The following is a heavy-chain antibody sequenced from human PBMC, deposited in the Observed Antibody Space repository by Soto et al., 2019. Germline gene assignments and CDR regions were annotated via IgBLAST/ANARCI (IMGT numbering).Heavy chain of an antibody. CDR3: ARDLQVWSGYYPDYYYYGMDV. V-gene: IGHV3-74*01. J-gene: IGHJ6*02. CDR2: INSDGSST. CDR1: GFTFSSYW. Sequence: GGSLRLSCAASGFTFSSYWMHWVRQAPGKGLVWVSRINSDGSSTSYADSVKGRFTISRDNAKNTLYLQMYSLRAEDTAVYYCARDLQVWSGYYPDYYYYGMDVWGQGTTVTVSS. D-gene: IGHD3-3*01.